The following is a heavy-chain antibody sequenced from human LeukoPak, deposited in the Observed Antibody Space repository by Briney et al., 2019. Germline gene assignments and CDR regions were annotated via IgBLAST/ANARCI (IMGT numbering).Heavy chain of an antibody. CDR1: GYSISSGYY. CDR2: IYHSGST. D-gene: IGHD5-12*01. CDR3: ARQDSGYDPFDI. Sequence: SETLSLTCAVSGYSISSGYYWGWIRQPPRKGLEWIGSIYHSGSTFYNPSLKSRVTISVDTAKKQFSVKLSSATAGDTAVYYCARQDSGYDPFDIWGQGTMVTVSS. V-gene: IGHV4-38-2*01. J-gene: IGHJ3*02.